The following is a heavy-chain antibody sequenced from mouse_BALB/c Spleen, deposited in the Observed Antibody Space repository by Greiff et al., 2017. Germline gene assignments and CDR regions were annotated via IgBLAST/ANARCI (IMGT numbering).Heavy chain of an antibody. J-gene: IGHJ2*01. V-gene: IGHV5-6*01. CDR3: ARTSLDY. CDR1: GFTFSTYG. D-gene: IGHD6-2*01. CDR2: ISSGGSYT. Sequence: VQLQESGGDLVKPGGSLKLSCAASGFTFSTYGMSWVRQTPDKRLEWVATISSGGSYTYYTDSVKGRFTISRDNAKNTLYLQMSSLKSEDTAMYYCARTSLDYWGQGTTLTVSS.